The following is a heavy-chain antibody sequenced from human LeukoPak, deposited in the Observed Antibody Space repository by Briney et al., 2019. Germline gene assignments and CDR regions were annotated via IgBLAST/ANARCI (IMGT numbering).Heavy chain of an antibody. V-gene: IGHV4-30-2*01. CDR2: IYHSGST. J-gene: IGHJ4*02. D-gene: IGHD3-16*01. Sequence: SETLSLTCTVSGGSISSGGYYWSWIRQPPGKGLEWIGYIYHSGSTYYNPSLKSRVTISVDRSKSQISLQLTSVTATDTAVYYCARQDDEFAYFDYWGQGTQVTVSS. CDR1: GGSISSGGYY. CDR3: ARQDDEFAYFDY.